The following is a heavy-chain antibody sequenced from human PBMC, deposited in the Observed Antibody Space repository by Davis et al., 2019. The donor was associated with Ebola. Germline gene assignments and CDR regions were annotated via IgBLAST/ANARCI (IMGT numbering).Heavy chain of an antibody. Sequence: SETLSLTCTVSGGSISSYYWSWIRQPPGKGLEWIGEIKHSGSTNYNPSLKSRVTISVDTSKNQFSLKLSSVTAADTAVYYCARGAYDILTGYFPYNWFDPWGQGTLVTVSS. J-gene: IGHJ5*02. D-gene: IGHD3-9*01. CDR2: IKHSGST. CDR1: GGSISSYY. V-gene: IGHV4-34*01. CDR3: ARGAYDILTGYFPYNWFDP.